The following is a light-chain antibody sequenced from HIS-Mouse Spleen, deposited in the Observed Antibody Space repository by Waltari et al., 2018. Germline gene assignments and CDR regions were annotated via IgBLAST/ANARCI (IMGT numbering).Light chain of an antibody. J-gene: IGLJ3*02. V-gene: IGLV3-21*02. CDR2: EDS. Sequence: SYVLTQPPSVSVAPGQTARITCGGNNIGSKSVHWYQQKPGQAPVLVIYEDSKRPSGIPERFSGSSSGTTVTLTISGAQVEDEADYYCYSAADNNLGVFGGGTKLTVL. CDR3: YSAADNNLGV. CDR1: NIGSKS.